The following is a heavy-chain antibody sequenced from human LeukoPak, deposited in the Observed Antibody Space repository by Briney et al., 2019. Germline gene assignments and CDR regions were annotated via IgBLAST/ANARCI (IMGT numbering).Heavy chain of an antibody. D-gene: IGHD3-3*01. V-gene: IGHV3-23*01. Sequence: PGGSLRLSCAASGFTFSSYAMSLVRQAPGQGLEWVSAISGNDGRTYYADSVKGRFTISRDNSKNTLYLQMNSLRAEDTAVYYCAKLVPSDDFWSGYLGWFDPWGQGTLVTVSS. CDR2: ISGNDGRT. J-gene: IGHJ5*02. CDR3: AKLVPSDDFWSGYLGWFDP. CDR1: GFTFSSYA.